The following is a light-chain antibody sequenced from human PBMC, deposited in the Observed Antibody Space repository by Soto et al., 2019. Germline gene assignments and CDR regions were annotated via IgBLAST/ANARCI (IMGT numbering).Light chain of an antibody. V-gene: IGLV1-44*01. CDR3: AAWDDSLTGHFV. J-gene: IGLJ1*01. Sequence: SVLTQPPSASGTPGQRVTISCSGGSSNIGSNTVNWYQHLPGTAPKLLIYINNQRPSGVPDRFSGSKSGTSASLAISGLRSDDEADYYCAAWDDSLTGHFVFGAGTKVTVL. CDR2: INN. CDR1: SSNIGSNT.